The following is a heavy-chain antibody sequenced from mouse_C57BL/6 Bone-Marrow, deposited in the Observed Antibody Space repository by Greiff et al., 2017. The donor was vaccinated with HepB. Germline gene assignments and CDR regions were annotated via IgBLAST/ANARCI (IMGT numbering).Heavy chain of an antibody. CDR2: INPNNGGT. V-gene: IGHV1-18*01. J-gene: IGHJ3*01. CDR1: GYTFTDYN. CDR3: ARKYGSTPFAY. Sequence: EVQLVESGPELVKPGASVKIPCKASGYTFTDYNMDWVKQSHGKSLEWIGDINPNNGGTIYNQKFKGKATLTVDKSSSTAYMELRSLTSEDTAVYYCARKYGSTPFAYWGQGTLVTVSA. D-gene: IGHD1-1*01.